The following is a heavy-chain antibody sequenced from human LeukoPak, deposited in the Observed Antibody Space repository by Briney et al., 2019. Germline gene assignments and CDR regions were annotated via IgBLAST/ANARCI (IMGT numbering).Heavy chain of an antibody. CDR2: IGTAGDT. J-gene: IGHJ6*02. V-gene: IGHV3-13*01. D-gene: IGHD3-10*01. CDR1: GFTFSSYD. Sequence: PGGSLRLSCAASGFTFSSYDMHWVRQATGKGLEWVSAIGTAGDTYYPGSVKGRFTISRENAKNSLYLQMNSLRAGDTAVYYCARAHYYGSVSYPSYYYYGMDVWGQGTTVTVSS. CDR3: ARAHYYGSVSYPSYYYYGMDV.